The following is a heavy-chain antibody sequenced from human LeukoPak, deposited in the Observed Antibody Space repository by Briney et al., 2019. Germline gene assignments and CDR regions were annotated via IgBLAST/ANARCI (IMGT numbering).Heavy chain of an antibody. CDR1: GGSISSYY. D-gene: IGHD3-16*01. CDR3: AKPRSEVGIVGAIDY. Sequence: SETLSLTCTVSGGSISSYYWSWIRQPAGKGLEWIGRIYTSGSTNYNPSLKSRVTMSVDTSKNQFSLKLSSVTAADTAVYYCAKPRSEVGIVGAIDYWGQGTLVTVSS. V-gene: IGHV4-4*07. CDR2: IYTSGST. J-gene: IGHJ4*02.